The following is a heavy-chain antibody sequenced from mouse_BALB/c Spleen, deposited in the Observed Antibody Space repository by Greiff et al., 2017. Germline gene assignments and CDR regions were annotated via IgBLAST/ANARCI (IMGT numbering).Heavy chain of an antibody. D-gene: IGHD2-3*01. Sequence: VQLKESGPGLVKPSQSLSLTCSVTGYSITSGYYWNWIRQFPGNKLEWMGYISYDGSNNYNPSLKNRISITRDTSKNQFFLKLNSVTTEDTATYYCTYDGYYVGYFDVWGAGTTVTVSS. V-gene: IGHV3-6*02. J-gene: IGHJ1*01. CDR3: TYDGYYVGYFDV. CDR1: GYSITSGYY. CDR2: ISYDGSN.